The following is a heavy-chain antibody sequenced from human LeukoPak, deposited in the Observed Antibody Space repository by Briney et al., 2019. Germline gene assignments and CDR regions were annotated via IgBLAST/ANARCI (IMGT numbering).Heavy chain of an antibody. J-gene: IGHJ4*02. CDR1: GGSISSSSYY. D-gene: IGHD3-16*01. V-gene: IGHV4-39*01. CDR3: ARLFGWAVSLKYYFDY. Sequence: PSETLSLTCTVSGGSISSSSYYWGWIRQPPGKGLEWIGSIYYSGSTYNNPSLKSRVTISVDTSKNQFSLRLSSVTAADTAVYYCARLFGWAVSLKYYFDYWGQGTLVTVSS. CDR2: IYYSGST.